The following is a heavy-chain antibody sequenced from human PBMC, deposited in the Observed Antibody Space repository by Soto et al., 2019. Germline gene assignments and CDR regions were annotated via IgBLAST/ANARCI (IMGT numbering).Heavy chain of an antibody. D-gene: IGHD6-6*01. J-gene: IGHJ4*02. CDR1: GGFIINGYYY. CDR3: VRWVGVSLDYFDS. V-gene: IGHV4-31*03. Sequence: SETLSLTCTVSGGFIINGYYYWIWVRQNPGKGLEWIGHIYHSGRTYYNPSLKSRVSISIDTSKNQFSPHLSSVTAADTAVYYCVRWVGVSLDYFDSWGQGNPVTGSS. CDR2: IYHSGRT.